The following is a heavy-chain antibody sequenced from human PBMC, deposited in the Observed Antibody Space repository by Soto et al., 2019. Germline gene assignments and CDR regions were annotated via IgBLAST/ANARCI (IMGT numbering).Heavy chain of an antibody. J-gene: IGHJ6*02. CDR3: ARHPGYCTGTSCYGYYTMDV. CDR1: GHSINRNNHH. V-gene: IGHV4-39*01. CDR2: INYSVNT. Sequence: WETLSLPSTVCGHSINRNNHHWARNRQPPGKVLDWIGGINYSVNTYYDPSRKSRVTISVDPSKNQFSLMLTSVTAADTAVYYCARHPGYCTGTSCYGYYTMDVWGQGTTVT. D-gene: IGHD2-2*01.